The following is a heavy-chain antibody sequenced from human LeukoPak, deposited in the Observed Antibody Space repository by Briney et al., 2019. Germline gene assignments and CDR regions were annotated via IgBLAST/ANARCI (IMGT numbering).Heavy chain of an antibody. CDR2: IKNDGSTT. V-gene: IGHV3-74*01. J-gene: IGHJ4*02. CDR1: GFTFSSYW. Sequence: GGSLRLSCAASGFTFSSYWMHWVRQPPGKGLVWVSRIKNDGSTTTYADSVKGRFTVSRDNAKNTLYLQMNSLRAEDTAVYYCAKSGIGGLRGGYFDYWGQGTLVTVSS. D-gene: IGHD4-17*01. CDR3: AKSGIGGLRGGYFDY.